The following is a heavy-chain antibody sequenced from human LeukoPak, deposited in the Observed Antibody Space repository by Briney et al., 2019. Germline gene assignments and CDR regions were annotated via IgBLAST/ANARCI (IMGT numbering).Heavy chain of an antibody. V-gene: IGHV1-18*01. J-gene: IGHJ4*02. CDR3: AREYYYDSSGYYPDDH. D-gene: IGHD3-22*01. CDR2: ISAYNGKT. CDR1: GYTFINYG. Sequence: ASVKLSCKASGYTFINYGVSWVRQAPGQGLGCMGWISAYNGKTNYAQKLQGRVTLTTDTSTSTAYMELRSLRSDDTAVYYFAREYYYDSSGYYPDDHWGQGTLVTVSS.